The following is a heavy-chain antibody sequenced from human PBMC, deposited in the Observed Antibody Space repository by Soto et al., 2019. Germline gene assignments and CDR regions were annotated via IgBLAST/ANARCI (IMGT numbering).Heavy chain of an antibody. CDR1: GFSLSTSGVG. V-gene: IGHV2-5*02. Sequence: SGPTLVNPTQTLTLTCTFSGFSLSTSGVGVGWIRQPPGKALEWLALIYWDDDKRYSPSLKSRLTITKDTSKNQVVLTMTNMDPVDTATYYCAHRKKYYYDSSGYSYYFDYWGQGTLVTVSS. CDR2: IYWDDDK. J-gene: IGHJ4*02. CDR3: AHRKKYYYDSSGYSYYFDY. D-gene: IGHD3-22*01.